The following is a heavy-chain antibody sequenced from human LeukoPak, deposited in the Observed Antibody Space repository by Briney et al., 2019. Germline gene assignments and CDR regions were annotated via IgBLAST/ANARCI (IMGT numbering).Heavy chain of an antibody. V-gene: IGHV3-23*01. D-gene: IGHD3-16*01. CDR3: AKCLSRFPCRDLDS. Sequence: GGSLRLSCAASGFTFSNSSMNWVRQVPGGGLEWVSVISDGGEVRFYADSVKGRFTISRDNSKNTLYLQMNSLRDEDTAVCYCAKCLSRFPCRDLDSWGQGTQVTVSS. CDR1: GFTFSNSS. J-gene: IGHJ4*02. CDR2: ISDGGEVR.